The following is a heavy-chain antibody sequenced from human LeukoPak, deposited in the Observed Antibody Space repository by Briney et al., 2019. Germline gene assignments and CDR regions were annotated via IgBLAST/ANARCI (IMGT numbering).Heavy chain of an antibody. CDR3: ARGLDYGDYAIDY. D-gene: IGHD4-17*01. CDR1: GGSISSSSYY. J-gene: IGHJ4*02. CDR2: IYYSGST. V-gene: IGHV4-39*01. Sequence: PSETLSLTCPVSGGSISSSSYYGGWIRQPPGKGLEWIGSIYYSGSTYYNPSLKSRVTISVDTSKNQFSLKLSSVTAADTAVYYCARGLDYGDYAIDYWGQGTLVTVSS.